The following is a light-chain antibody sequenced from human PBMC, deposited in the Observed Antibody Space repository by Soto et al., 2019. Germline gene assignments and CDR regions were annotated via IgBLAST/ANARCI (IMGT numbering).Light chain of an antibody. J-gene: IGKJ5*01. Sequence: EIVLTQSPATLSLSPGERATLSCRASQNVRNYLAWYQHKPGQAPRLLIYEASNRATGIPARFSGSGSGTDFTLTISSLEPEDFAVYYCQQRNSWPGLTFGQGTRLEIK. CDR1: QNVRNY. V-gene: IGKV3-11*01. CDR3: QQRNSWPGLT. CDR2: EAS.